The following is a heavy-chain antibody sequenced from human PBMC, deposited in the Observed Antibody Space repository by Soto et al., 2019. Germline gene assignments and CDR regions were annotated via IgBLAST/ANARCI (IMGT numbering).Heavy chain of an antibody. CDR2: IIPIFGTA. CDR3: ASNDYGDYDPPTRNSFDP. D-gene: IGHD4-17*01. CDR1: GGTFSSYA. Sequence: QVQLVQSGAEVKKPGSSVKVSCKASGGTFSSYAISWVRQAPGQGLEWMGGIIPIFGTANYAQKFQGRVTITADESTSTAYMELGSLRSEDTAVYYCASNDYGDYDPPTRNSFDPWGQGTLVTVSS. J-gene: IGHJ5*02. V-gene: IGHV1-69*12.